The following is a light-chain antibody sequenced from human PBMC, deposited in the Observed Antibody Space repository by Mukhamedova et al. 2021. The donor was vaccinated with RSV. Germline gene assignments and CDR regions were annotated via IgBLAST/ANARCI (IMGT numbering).Light chain of an antibody. CDR3: QQGKTFPLT. J-gene: IGKJ4*01. Sequence: WYQRRVHGEAPKLLIYSASSLQTGVPSRFRGSGSGTDFTLTINGLQPEEFATYFCQQGKTFPLTFGGGTKVEIK. V-gene: IGKV1-12*01. CDR2: SAS.